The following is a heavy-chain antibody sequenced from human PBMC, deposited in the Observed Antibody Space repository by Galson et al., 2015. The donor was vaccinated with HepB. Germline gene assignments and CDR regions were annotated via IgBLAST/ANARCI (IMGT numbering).Heavy chain of an antibody. J-gene: IGHJ6*02. D-gene: IGHD3-22*01. CDR2: ISSSGSTI. CDR3: AREVYYDSRGYYLEGYGMDV. Sequence: SLRLSCAASGLTFSDYYISWIRQAPGKGLGWVSYISSSGSTIYSADSVKGRFTFSRDNAKNSLYLQMNSLRAEDTAVYYCAREVYYDSRGYYLEGYGMDVWGQGTTVTVSS. V-gene: IGHV3-11*01. CDR1: GLTFSDYY.